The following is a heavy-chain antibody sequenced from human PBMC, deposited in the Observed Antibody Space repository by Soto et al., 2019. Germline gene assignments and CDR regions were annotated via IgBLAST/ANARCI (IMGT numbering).Heavy chain of an antibody. D-gene: IGHD3-22*01. J-gene: IGHJ4*02. CDR2: IDYSGST. V-gene: IGHV4-39*01. CDR3: ARQGISTMIVVVISEFDY. Sequence: QLQLQESGPGLVKPSETLSLTCTVSGGSISSSSYYWGWIRQPPGKGLEWIGSIDYSGSTYYNPSLKRRVTISVDTSKNQFSLKLSSVTAADTAVYYCARQGISTMIVVVISEFDYWGQGTLVTVSS. CDR1: GGSISSSSYY.